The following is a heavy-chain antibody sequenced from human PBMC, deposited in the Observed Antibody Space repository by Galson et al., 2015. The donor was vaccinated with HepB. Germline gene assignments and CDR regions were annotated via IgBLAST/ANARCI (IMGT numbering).Heavy chain of an antibody. CDR2: INWNSGRI. CDR3: VKDTSAGIEVAGQDYYYYYGMGV. D-gene: IGHD6-19*01. V-gene: IGHV3-9*01. CDR1: GFTFDDYA. Sequence: SLRLSCAASGFTFDDYAMHWVRQTPGKGLEWVSGINWNSGRIAYRDSVRGRFTISRDNTKNSLYLQMNSLRGDDTALYYCVKDTSAGIEVAGQDYYYYYGMGVWGQGTTVTVSS. J-gene: IGHJ6*02.